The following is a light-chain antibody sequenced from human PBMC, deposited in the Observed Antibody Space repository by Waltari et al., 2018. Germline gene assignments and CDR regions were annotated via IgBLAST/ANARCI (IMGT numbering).Light chain of an antibody. J-gene: IGKJ5*01. CDR3: QQCYDVPIT. CDR1: QRVFYSPHNMNY. Sequence: GMNQAPDSLAVVLGERATINFKGSQRVFYSPHNMNYLAWYQQKPGQPPKVLIYCASTRESGVPDRFSGSGSGTDFTLTISSLQAEDVAVYYCQQCYDVPITFGQGTRLEIK. V-gene: IGKV4-1*01. CDR2: CAS.